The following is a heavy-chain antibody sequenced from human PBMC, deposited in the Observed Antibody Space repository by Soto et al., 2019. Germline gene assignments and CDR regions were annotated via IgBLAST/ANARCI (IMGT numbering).Heavy chain of an antibody. CDR3: ARASYWLSDAFDI. D-gene: IGHD3-9*01. V-gene: IGHV1-2*04. Sequence: EASVKVSCKASGYTFTGHYMHWVRQAPGQGIEWMGWINTNSDGTNYAQKFQGWVIMTRDTSISTAYMELSRLRSDDTAVYYCARASYWLSDAFDIWGQGTMVTVSS. J-gene: IGHJ3*02. CDR2: INTNSDGT. CDR1: GYTFTGHY.